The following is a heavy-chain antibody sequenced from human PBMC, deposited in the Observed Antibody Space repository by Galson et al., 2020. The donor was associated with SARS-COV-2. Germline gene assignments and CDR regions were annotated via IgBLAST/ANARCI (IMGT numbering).Heavy chain of an antibody. D-gene: IGHD3-22*01. J-gene: IGHJ6*02. CDR3: ARDLGITDDSSGYYDGMDV. CDR1: GFTVSSNY. V-gene: IGHV3-53*01. CDR2: IYSGGST. Sequence: GESLKISCAASGFTVSSNYMSWVRQAPGKGLEWVSVIYSGGSTYYADSVKGRFTISRDNSKNTLYLQMNSLRAEDTAVYYCARDLGITDDSSGYYDGMDVWGQGTTVTVSS.